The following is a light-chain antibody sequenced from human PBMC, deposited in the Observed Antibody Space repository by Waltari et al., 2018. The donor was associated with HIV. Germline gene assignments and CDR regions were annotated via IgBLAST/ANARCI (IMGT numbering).Light chain of an antibody. J-gene: IGKJ4*01. CDR1: PGINSW. V-gene: IGKV1D-16*01. CDR3: QQYHTYPHT. Sequence: DIQMTQSPTSLSASVGDRVTITCRACPGINSWLAWYQQKPEKATKSLIYAASSLQSGVPSRFSGSGSGTDFILTISSLQPEDFATYYCQQYHTYPHTFGGGTRVQIK. CDR2: AAS.